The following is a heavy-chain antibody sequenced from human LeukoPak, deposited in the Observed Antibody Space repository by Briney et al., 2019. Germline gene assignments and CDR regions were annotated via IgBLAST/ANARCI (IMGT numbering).Heavy chain of an antibody. J-gene: IGHJ4*02. CDR1: GFTFSSYW. Sequence: GGSLRLSCAASGFTFSSYWMHWVRQAPGKGLVWVSRVNSDGRTTNYADSVRGRFTISRDNAENTLYLQMNSLRVEDTAVYYCSMDLSGAHDYWGQGFVVTVSS. D-gene: IGHD2-2*03. CDR3: SMDLSGAHDY. V-gene: IGHV3-74*01. CDR2: VNSDGRTT.